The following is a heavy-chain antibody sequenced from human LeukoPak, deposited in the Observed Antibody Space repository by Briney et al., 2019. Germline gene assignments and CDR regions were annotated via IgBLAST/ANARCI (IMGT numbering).Heavy chain of an antibody. Sequence: SETLSLTCTVSGGSISSGDYYWSWIRQPPGKGLEWIGYIYYSGSTYYNPSLKSRVTISVGTSKNQFSLKLSSVTAADTAVYYCAREDIVATILYYWGQGTLVTVSS. J-gene: IGHJ4*02. CDR1: GGSISSGDYY. CDR2: IYYSGST. D-gene: IGHD5-12*01. CDR3: AREDIVATILYY. V-gene: IGHV4-30-4*01.